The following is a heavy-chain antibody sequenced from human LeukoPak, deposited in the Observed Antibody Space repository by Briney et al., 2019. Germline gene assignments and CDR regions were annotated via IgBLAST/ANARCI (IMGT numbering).Heavy chain of an antibody. CDR3: ARGEHGSGWYRKDFGY. Sequence: PGGSLRLSCAVSGFTFSSYWMHWVRQAPGKGLVWVARINGDGSSTRYADSVKGRFTISRDNAKNTLFLQMNSLRAEDTALYYCARGEHGSGWYRKDFGYWGQGTLVTVSS. D-gene: IGHD6-19*01. V-gene: IGHV3-74*01. J-gene: IGHJ4*02. CDR2: INGDGSST. CDR1: GFTFSSYW.